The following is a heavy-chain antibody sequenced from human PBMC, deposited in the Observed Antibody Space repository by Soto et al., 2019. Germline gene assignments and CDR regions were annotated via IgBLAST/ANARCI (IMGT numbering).Heavy chain of an antibody. CDR1: GYTFTSYY. J-gene: IGHJ3*02. CDR3: ARVSLGDYDSSGYYYGYDAFDI. D-gene: IGHD3-22*01. V-gene: IGHV1-46*01. Sequence: ASVKVSCKASGYTFTSYYMHWVRQAPGQGLEWMGIINPSGGSTSYAQKFQGRVTMTRDTSTSTAYMELRSLRSDDTAVYYCARVSLGDYDSSGYYYGYDAFDIWGQGTMVTVSS. CDR2: INPSGGST.